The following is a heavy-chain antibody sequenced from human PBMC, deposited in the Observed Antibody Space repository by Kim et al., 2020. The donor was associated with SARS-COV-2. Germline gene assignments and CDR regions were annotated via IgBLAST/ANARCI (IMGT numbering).Heavy chain of an antibody. Sequence: ASVKVSCKASGYTFTNYGINWLRQAPGQGLEWMGWISAYNGNTNYAQKLQGRVTMTTDTSTNTAYMELRSLRSDDTAVYYCARGWPLYDDSAPYGMDVWGQGTTVTVSS. CDR3: ARGWPLYDDSAPYGMDV. D-gene: IGHD3-22*01. V-gene: IGHV1-18*01. CDR1: GYTFTNYG. CDR2: ISAYNGNT. J-gene: IGHJ6*02.